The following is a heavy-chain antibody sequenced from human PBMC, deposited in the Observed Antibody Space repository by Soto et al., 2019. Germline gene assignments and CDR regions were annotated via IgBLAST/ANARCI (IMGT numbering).Heavy chain of an antibody. J-gene: IGHJ4*02. CDR2: MNPNSGNT. D-gene: IGHD6-19*01. CDR1: GYTFTSYD. Sequence: QVQLVQSGAEVKKPGASVKVSCKASGYTFTSYDINWVRQATGQGLEWMGWMNPNSGNTGYAQKFQGRVTMTRNTSISTADMELSSLRSEDTAVYYCARGRHRRRVAGHYYFDYWGQGTLVTVSS. V-gene: IGHV1-8*01. CDR3: ARGRHRRRVAGHYYFDY.